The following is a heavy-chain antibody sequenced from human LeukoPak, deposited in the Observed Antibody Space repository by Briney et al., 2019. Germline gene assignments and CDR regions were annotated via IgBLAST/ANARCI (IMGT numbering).Heavy chain of an antibody. V-gene: IGHV4-39*01. J-gene: IGHJ6*03. Sequence: PSETLSLTCTVSGGSISSTSYYWGWIRQPPGKGLEWIGTIYYSGSTYYNPSLKSRVTISVDTSKNQFSLKLTSVTAADTAVYYCARRYSGSGSLHYMDVWGKGTTVTVSS. CDR3: ARRYSGSGSLHYMDV. CDR2: IYYSGST. D-gene: IGHD3-10*01. CDR1: GGSISSTSYY.